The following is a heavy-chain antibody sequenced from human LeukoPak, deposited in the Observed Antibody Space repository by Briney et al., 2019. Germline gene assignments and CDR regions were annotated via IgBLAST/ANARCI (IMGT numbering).Heavy chain of an antibody. CDR3: ARESIQLANDY. J-gene: IGHJ4*02. Sequence: SETLSLTCTVSGGSISSYYWSWIRQPPGKGLEWIGYIYYSGSTNYNPSLKSRVTMSVDTSKNQFSLKLSSVTAADTAVYYCARESIQLANDYWGQGTLVTVSS. CDR2: IYYSGST. V-gene: IGHV4-59*12. D-gene: IGHD5-18*01. CDR1: GGSISSYY.